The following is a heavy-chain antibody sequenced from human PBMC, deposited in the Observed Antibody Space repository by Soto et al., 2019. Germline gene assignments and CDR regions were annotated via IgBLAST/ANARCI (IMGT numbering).Heavy chain of an antibody. CDR2: IYHSGST. Sequence: SETLSLTCAVSGGSISSGGYSWSWIRQPPGKGLEWIGYIYHSGSTYYNPSLKSRVTISVDRSKSQFSLKLSSVTAADTAVYYCAREGGHYYGSGSLGGAFDIWGQGTMVTVSS. V-gene: IGHV4-30-2*01. D-gene: IGHD3-10*01. CDR1: GGSISSGGYS. J-gene: IGHJ3*02. CDR3: AREGGHYYGSGSLGGAFDI.